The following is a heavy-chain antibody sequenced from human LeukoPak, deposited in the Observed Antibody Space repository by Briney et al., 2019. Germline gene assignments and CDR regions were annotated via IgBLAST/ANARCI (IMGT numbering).Heavy chain of an antibody. CDR2: IKSKTDGGTT. CDR1: FSLLVAW. V-gene: IGHV3-15*01. CDR3: ITDFWIQLWYLGY. Sequence: GGSLRLSCVDPLFSLLVAWERSVSQAPGKGLEWVCRIKSKTDGGTTDYAAPVKGRFTNSRDDSLFTLYLPKNRPKTEVTLGYNWITDFWIQLWYLGYWGQGTLVTVSS. J-gene: IGHJ4*02. D-gene: IGHD5-18*01.